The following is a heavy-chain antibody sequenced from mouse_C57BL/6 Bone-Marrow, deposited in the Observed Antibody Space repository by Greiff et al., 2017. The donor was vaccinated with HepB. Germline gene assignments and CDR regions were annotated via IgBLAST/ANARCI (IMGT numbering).Heavy chain of an antibody. V-gene: IGHV1-15*01. D-gene: IGHD2-5*01. J-gene: IGHJ2*01. CDR3: TRQAYYSNSVLHFDY. CDR1: GYTFTDYE. CDR2: IDPETGGT. Sequence: VQLVESGAELVRPGASVTLSCKASGYTFTDYEMHWVKQTPVHGLEWIGAIDPETGGTAYNQKFKGKAILTADKSSSTAYMERRSLTSEDSAVYYGTRQAYYSNSVLHFDYWGQGTTLTVSS.